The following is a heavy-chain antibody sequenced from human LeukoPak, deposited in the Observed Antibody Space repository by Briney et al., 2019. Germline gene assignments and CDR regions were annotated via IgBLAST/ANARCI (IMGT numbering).Heavy chain of an antibody. J-gene: IGHJ4*02. V-gene: IGHV3-7*01. CDR3: AKLAKYFYGSETYYFFEH. CDR2: IKRDGTEK. CDR1: GFSFTTYW. D-gene: IGHD3-10*01. Sequence: PGGSLRLSCAASGFSFTTYWMSWVRQAPGKGLEWVANIKRDGTEKSYVDSVKGRFTISRDNAKNSLYLQMNTLRVEDTAVYYCAKLAKYFYGSETYYFFEHWGQGTPVTASS.